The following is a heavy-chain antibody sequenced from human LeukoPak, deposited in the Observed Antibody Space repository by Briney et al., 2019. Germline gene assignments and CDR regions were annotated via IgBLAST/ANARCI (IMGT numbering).Heavy chain of an antibody. Sequence: GASVKVSCKASGYTFTSYGISWVRQAPGQGLEWMGRIIPILGIANYAQKFQGRVTITADKSTSTAYMELSSLRSEDTAVYYCARDLTGESLGDFDYWGQGTLVTVSS. CDR2: IIPILGIA. D-gene: IGHD3-10*01. CDR1: GYTFTSYG. J-gene: IGHJ4*02. V-gene: IGHV1-69*04. CDR3: ARDLTGESLGDFDY.